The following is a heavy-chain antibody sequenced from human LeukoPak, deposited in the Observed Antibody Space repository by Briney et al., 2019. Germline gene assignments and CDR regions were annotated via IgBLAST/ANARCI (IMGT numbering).Heavy chain of an antibody. CDR1: GGSFSGYY. V-gene: IGHV4-34*01. CDR2: INHSGST. CDR3: ARSLYYYDSSGYYEGDAFDI. D-gene: IGHD3-22*01. Sequence: ASETLSLTCAVYGGSFSGYYWSWIRQPPGKGLEWIGEINHSGSTNYNPSLKSRVTISVDTSKNQFSLKLSSVTAADTAVYYCARSLYYYDSSGYYEGDAFDIWGQGTMVTVSS. J-gene: IGHJ3*02.